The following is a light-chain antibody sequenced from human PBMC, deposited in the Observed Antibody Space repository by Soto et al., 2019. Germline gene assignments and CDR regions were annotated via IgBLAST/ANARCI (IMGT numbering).Light chain of an antibody. CDR3: ASWDDSLNGVV. CDR2: SNN. V-gene: IGLV1-44*01. Sequence: ELTQPPSVSVAPGQTARITCGGNNIGSKSVHWYQQFPGTAPKLLMYSNNQRPSGVPDRFSGSKSGTSASLAMSGLQSEDEADYFCASWDDSLNGVVFGGGTKLTVL. CDR1: NIGSKS. J-gene: IGLJ2*01.